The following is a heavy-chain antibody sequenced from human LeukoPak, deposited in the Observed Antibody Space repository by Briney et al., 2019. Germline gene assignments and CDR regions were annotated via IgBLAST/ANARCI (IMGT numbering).Heavy chain of an antibody. V-gene: IGHV3-23*01. CDR1: GFTFSSYA. CDR2: ISGSGGRT. Sequence: PGGSLRLSCAASGFTFSSYAMSWVRQAPGKGLEWVSAISGSGGRTYYADSVKGRFTTSRDNSKNTLYLQMNSLRADDTAVYYCAKGNGDHAIHPDYWGQGTLVAVSS. J-gene: IGHJ4*02. D-gene: IGHD4-17*01. CDR3: AKGNGDHAIHPDY.